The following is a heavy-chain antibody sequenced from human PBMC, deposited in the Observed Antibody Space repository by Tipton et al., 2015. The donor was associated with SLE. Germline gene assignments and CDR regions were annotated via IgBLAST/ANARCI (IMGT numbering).Heavy chain of an antibody. CDR2: IYYTGTTT. D-gene: IGHD5/OR15-5a*01. CDR3: ARERVSPYPQFYYYYYGMDV. V-gene: IGHV4-4*07. CDR1: GGSISFDY. J-gene: IGHJ6*02. Sequence: TLSLTCTVSGGSISFDYWSWIRQSAGRGLEWIGRIYYTGTTTYYNSFLKSRVTMSVDTSKNQFSLRLTSVIAADTAVYYCARERVSPYPQFYYYYYGMDVWGQGTTVTVSS.